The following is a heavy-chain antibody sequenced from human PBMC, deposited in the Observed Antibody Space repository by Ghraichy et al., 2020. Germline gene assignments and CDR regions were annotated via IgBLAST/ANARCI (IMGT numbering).Heavy chain of an antibody. J-gene: IGHJ5*02. CDR2: IYYSGRT. D-gene: IGHD3-22*01. CDR1: GGSISSYY. Sequence: SQPLSLTCTVSGGSISSYYWSWIRQPPGKGLEWIGYIYYSGRTNYNPSLKSRVTISVNTSKNQFSLKLSSVTAADTAVYYCARGGSVIWFDPWGQGTLVTVSS. CDR3: ARGGSVIWFDP. V-gene: IGHV4-59*01.